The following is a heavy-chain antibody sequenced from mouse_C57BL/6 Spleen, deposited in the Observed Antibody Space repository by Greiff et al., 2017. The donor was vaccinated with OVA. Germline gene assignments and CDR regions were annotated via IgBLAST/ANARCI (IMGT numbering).Heavy chain of an antibody. CDR2: IRSKSNNYAT. CDR1: GFSFNTYA. D-gene: IGHD3-2*02. CDR3: VSDSSGYLYAMDY. J-gene: IGHJ4*01. Sequence: EVQLVESGGGLVQPKGSLKLSCAASGFSFNTYAMNWVRQAPGKGLEWVARIRSKSNNYATYYADSVKDRFTISRDDSESMLYLQMNNLKTEDTAMYYCVSDSSGYLYAMDYWGQGTSVTVSS. V-gene: IGHV10-1*01.